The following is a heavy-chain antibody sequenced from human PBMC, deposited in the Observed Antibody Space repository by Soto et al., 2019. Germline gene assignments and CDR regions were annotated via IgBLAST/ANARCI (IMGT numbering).Heavy chain of an antibody. CDR3: ARSDTQDAFDI. J-gene: IGHJ3*02. V-gene: IGHV1-2*04. CDR1: GYTFTGYY. Sequence: ASVKGSCKASGYTFTGYYMHWVRQAPGQGLEWMGWINPNSGGTNYAQKFQGWVTMTRDTSISTAYVELSRLRSDDTAVCYCARSDTQDAFDIWGQGTMVTXSS. D-gene: IGHD5-18*01. CDR2: INPNSGGT.